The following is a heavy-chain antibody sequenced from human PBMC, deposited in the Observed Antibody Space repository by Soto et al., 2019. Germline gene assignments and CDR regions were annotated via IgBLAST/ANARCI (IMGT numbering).Heavy chain of an antibody. D-gene: IGHD1-1*01. J-gene: IGHJ4*02. Sequence: PGGSLRLSCAASGFTFSNYAMSWVRQAPGKGLEWVSGISSGGGSPYNADSVKGRFSISRDNSKNTLFLQMSSLRAEDTAVYNCATQDFRGSTGTTWGQGTLVTVSS. CDR3: ATQDFRGSTGTT. CDR1: GFTFSNYA. V-gene: IGHV3-23*01. CDR2: ISSGGGSP.